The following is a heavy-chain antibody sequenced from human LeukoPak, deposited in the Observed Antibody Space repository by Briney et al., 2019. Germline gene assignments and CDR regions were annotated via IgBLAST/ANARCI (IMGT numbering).Heavy chain of an antibody. CDR2: TYYSGST. CDR3: ASLRIAYSSGYYMAV. V-gene: IGHV4-59*08. CDR1: GGSISRYY. Sequence: PSETLSLTCTVSGGSISRYYWSWVRQPPGKGLEWIGYTYYSGSTNYNPSLKSRVTISVDTSKHQFSLKLSSVTAADTAVYYCASLRIAYSSGYYMAVWGKGTTVTVSS. J-gene: IGHJ6*03. D-gene: IGHD3-22*01.